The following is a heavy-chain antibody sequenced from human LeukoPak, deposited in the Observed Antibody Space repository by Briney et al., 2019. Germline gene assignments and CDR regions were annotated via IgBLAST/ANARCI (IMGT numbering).Heavy chain of an antibody. CDR1: GFTFSSYE. Sequence: QPGGSLRLSCAASGFTFSSYEMNWVRQAPGKGLEWVSYISSSGSTIYYADSVKGRFTVSRDNSKNTLDLQVNSLRAEDTAVYYCAKNTVAGKWFGFWYFDLWGRGTLVTVSS. V-gene: IGHV3-48*03. CDR2: ISSSGSTI. J-gene: IGHJ2*01. CDR3: AKNTVAGKWFGFWYFDL. D-gene: IGHD6-19*01.